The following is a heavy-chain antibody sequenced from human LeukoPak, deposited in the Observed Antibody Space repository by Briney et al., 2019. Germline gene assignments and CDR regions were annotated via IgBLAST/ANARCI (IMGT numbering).Heavy chain of an antibody. CDR1: GYTFTSYG. CDR2: INANSGDT. CDR3: ARGLVGATGDWYY. J-gene: IGHJ4*02. D-gene: IGHD1-26*01. V-gene: IGHV1-2*02. Sequence: GASVKVSCKASGYTFTSYGISWVRQAPGQGLEWMGWINANSGDTNYAQKFQGRVTMTRDTSISTAYMELSRLRSDDTAVYYCARGLVGATGDWYYWGQGTLVTVSS.